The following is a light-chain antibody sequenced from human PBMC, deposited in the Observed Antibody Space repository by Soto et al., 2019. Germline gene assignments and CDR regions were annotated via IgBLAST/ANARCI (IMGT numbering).Light chain of an antibody. Sequence: DIQMTQSPSSLSASVGDRVTITCRASQRISTYLNWYQQKPGEAPKLLIYAASSLQSGVPSRFSGSGSGTDFSLPISSLQPEDFATYYCQQSYSTPAVSFGGGTKVEIK. J-gene: IGKJ4*01. V-gene: IGKV1-39*01. CDR2: AAS. CDR3: QQSYSTPAVS. CDR1: QRISTY.